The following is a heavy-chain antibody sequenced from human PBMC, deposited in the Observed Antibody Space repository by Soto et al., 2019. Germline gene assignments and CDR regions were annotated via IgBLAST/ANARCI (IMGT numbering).Heavy chain of an antibody. Sequence: RGESLKISCKGRGYNFANYWIGWVREMPGKGLELMGIIIPGDTDTKNSPPLQGQLTTSVDKSDSSAYLQWMSLKASATAIYYCAAGDPTGSGAFDLWGQGTMVTVSS. D-gene: IGHD2-8*02. CDR1: GYNFANYW. J-gene: IGHJ5*02. CDR3: AAGDPTGSGAFDL. CDR2: IIPGDTDT. V-gene: IGHV5-51*01.